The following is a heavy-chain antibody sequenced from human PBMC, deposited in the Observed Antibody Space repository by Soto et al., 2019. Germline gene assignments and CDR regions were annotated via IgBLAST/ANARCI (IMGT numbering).Heavy chain of an antibody. Sequence: PGGSLRLSCAASGFTFSSYGMHWVRQAPGKGLEWVALISYDGSNKYYADSVRGRFTISRDNSKTAVYLEMNDLRLDDTATYYCVSPHSESSNAFDLWGQGTLVTVSS. D-gene: IGHD3-10*01. CDR3: VSPHSESSNAFDL. CDR2: ISYDGSNK. V-gene: IGHV3-30*03. J-gene: IGHJ5*02. CDR1: GFTFSSYG.